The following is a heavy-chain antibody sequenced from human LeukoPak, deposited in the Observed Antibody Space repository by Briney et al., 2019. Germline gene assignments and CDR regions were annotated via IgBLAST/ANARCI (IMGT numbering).Heavy chain of an antibody. CDR2: ISGSGGST. J-gene: IGHJ5*02. CDR3: ARDKGYSIDQ. Sequence: GGSLRLSCAASGFTFSSYAMSWVRQAPGKGLEWVSAISGSGGSTYYADSVKGRFTISRDNSKNTLYLQMNSLRAEETAIYYCARDKGYSIDQWGQGTLVTVSS. CDR1: GFTFSSYA. V-gene: IGHV3-23*01. D-gene: IGHD5-18*01.